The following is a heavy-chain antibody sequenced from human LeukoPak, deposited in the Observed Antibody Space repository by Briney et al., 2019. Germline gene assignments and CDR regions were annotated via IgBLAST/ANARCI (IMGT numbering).Heavy chain of an antibody. CDR3: AKTRGYSNSWYDY. CDR1: GFTFSNYA. CDR2: ITGSAGST. Sequence: GGSLRLSCAASGFTFSNYAMSWVRQAPGKGLEWVSGITGSAGSTYYADSVKGWFTISRDNSNNTLYLQMNSLRAEDTAVYYCAKTRGYSNSWYDYWGQGTLLTVSS. J-gene: IGHJ4*02. V-gene: IGHV3-23*01. D-gene: IGHD6-13*01.